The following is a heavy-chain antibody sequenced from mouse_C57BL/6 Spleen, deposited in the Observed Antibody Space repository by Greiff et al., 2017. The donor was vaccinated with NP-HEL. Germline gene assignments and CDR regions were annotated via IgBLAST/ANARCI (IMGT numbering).Heavy chain of an antibody. Sequence: QVPLKEPGPGILQPSQTLSLSCSFSGFSLSTFGMGVGWIRPPSGKGLEWLAHIWWDDDKYYNPALKSRLTISKDTSKNQVFLKIANVDTADAAAYYCARRDGKYGDYWGQGTTLTVSS. D-gene: IGHD2-1*01. J-gene: IGHJ2*01. CDR2: IWWDDDK. CDR3: ARRDGKYGDY. CDR1: GFSLSTFGMG. V-gene: IGHV8-8*01.